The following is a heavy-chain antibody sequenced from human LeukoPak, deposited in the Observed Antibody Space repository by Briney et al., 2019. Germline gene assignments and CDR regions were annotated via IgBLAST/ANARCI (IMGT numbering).Heavy chain of an antibody. V-gene: IGHV1-18*01. CDR1: GYSFTTYG. Sequence: ASVKVSCKASGYSFTTYGINWVRQAPGQGLECMGWISTYSGNTNYAQKFQGRVTITADESTSTAYMELSSLRSEDTAVYYCAREVPAARGLGYYFDYWGQGTLVTVSS. CDR3: AREVPAARGLGYYFDY. CDR2: ISTYSGNT. J-gene: IGHJ4*02. D-gene: IGHD2-2*01.